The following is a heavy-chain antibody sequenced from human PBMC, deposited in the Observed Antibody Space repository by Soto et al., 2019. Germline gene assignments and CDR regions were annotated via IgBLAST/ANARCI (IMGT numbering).Heavy chain of an antibody. CDR1: GFTFSSYA. Sequence: QVQLVESGGGVVQPGRSLRLSCAASGFTFSSYAMHWVPQAPGKGLEWVAVISYDGNNKYYADSVKGRFTISRDNSKNTLYLQMNSLRAEDTAVYYCARERYCGSTSCYRRYYYYYGMDVWGQGTTVTVSS. CDR3: ARERYCGSTSCYRRYYYYYGMDV. V-gene: IGHV3-30-3*01. J-gene: IGHJ6*02. CDR2: ISYDGNNK. D-gene: IGHD2-2*01.